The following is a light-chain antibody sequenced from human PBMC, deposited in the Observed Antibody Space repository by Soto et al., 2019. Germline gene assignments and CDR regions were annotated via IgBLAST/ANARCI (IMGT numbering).Light chain of an antibody. J-gene: IGKJ1*01. CDR1: QSVSSSY. CDR2: GAS. Sequence: EIVLTQSPGTLSLSPGERATLSCRASQSVSSSYLAWYQQKPGQSPRLLIYGASRRATGIPARFSGSGSGTEFTLTISSLQSEDFAVYYCQQYNKWWTFGQGTKVDIK. V-gene: IGKV3-15*01. CDR3: QQYNKWWT.